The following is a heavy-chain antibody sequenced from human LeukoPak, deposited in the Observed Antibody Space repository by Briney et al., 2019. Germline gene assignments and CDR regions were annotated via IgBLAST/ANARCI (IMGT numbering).Heavy chain of an antibody. V-gene: IGHV3-23*01. D-gene: IGHD3-10*01. CDR1: GFTFSSYA. CDR3: AKERGSGSSQPLDY. J-gene: IGHJ4*02. CDR2: ISGSGGST. Sequence: PAGSLRLSCAASGFTFSSYAMSWVRQAPGKGLEWVSAISGSGGSTYYADSVKGRFTISRDNSKNTLYLQMNSLRAEDTAVYYCAKERGSGSSQPLDYWGQGTLVTVSS.